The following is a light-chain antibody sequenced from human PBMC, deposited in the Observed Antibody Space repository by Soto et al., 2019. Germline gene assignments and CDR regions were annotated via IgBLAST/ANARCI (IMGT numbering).Light chain of an antibody. CDR2: GAS. V-gene: IGKV3-20*01. Sequence: EIVLTQSPGTLSLSPGERATLSYRASQSVSSTYLAWYQQKPGQAPKLLIYGASTRATGIPDRFSGSGSGTDFTLTISRLEPEDFAVYYCQHYGSSRGTFGGGTRVEIK. CDR1: QSVSSTY. CDR3: QHYGSSRGT. J-gene: IGKJ4*01.